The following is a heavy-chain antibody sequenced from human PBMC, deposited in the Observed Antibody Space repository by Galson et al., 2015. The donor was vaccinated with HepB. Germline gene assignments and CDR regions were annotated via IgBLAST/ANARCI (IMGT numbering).Heavy chain of an antibody. D-gene: IGHD1-26*01. CDR1: GYTLTELS. V-gene: IGHV1-24*01. Sequence: SVKVSCKVSGYTLTELSMHWVRQAPGKGLEWMGGFDPEDGETIYAQKFQGRVTMTEDTSTDTAYMELSSLRSEDTAVYYCATDGGVGATTAYDYWGQGTLVTVSS. J-gene: IGHJ4*02. CDR3: ATDGGVGATTAYDY. CDR2: FDPEDGET.